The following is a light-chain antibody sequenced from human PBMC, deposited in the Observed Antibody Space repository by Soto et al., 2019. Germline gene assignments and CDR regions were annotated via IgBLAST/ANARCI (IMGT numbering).Light chain of an antibody. V-gene: IGLV4-69*01. CDR2: LNSDGSH. Sequence: QPVLTQSPSASASLGASVKLTCTLSSGHSSYAIAWHQQQPEKGPRYLMKLNSDGSHSKGDGIPDRFSGSSSGAERYLTISSLQSEDEADYYCQTWGTGPWVFDGGTKLTVL. CDR1: SGHSSYA. CDR3: QTWGTGPWV. J-gene: IGLJ3*02.